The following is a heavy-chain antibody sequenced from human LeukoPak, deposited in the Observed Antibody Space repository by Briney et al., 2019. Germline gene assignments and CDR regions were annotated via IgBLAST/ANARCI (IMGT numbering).Heavy chain of an antibody. D-gene: IGHD5-24*01. CDR1: GYTFTSYD. CDR3: VVAKEWEMATRIVGY. Sequence: ASVKVSCKASGYTFTSYDINWVRQATGQGLEWMGWMNPNSGNTGYAQKFQGRVTITRNTSISTAYMELSSLRSEDTAVYFCVVAKEWEMATRIVGYWGQGTLVTVSS. V-gene: IGHV1-8*03. J-gene: IGHJ4*01. CDR2: MNPNSGNT.